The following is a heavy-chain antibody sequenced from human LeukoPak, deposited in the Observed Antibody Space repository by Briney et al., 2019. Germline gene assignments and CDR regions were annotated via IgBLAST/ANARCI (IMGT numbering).Heavy chain of an antibody. CDR1: GGTFSSYA. CDR2: IIPIFGTA. Sequence: ASVKVSCKASGGTFSSYAISWVRQAPGQGLEWMGGIIPIFGTANYAQKFQGRVTITADKSTSTAYMELSSLRSEDTAVYYCARGGGQWLESYNWFDPWGQGTLVTVSS. J-gene: IGHJ5*02. CDR3: ARGGGQWLESYNWFDP. D-gene: IGHD6-19*01. V-gene: IGHV1-69*06.